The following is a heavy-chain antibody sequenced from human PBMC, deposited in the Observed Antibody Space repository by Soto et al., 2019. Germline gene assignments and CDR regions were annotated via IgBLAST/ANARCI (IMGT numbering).Heavy chain of an antibody. CDR3: AKDSRTENWSYVAYSASGMDV. CDR1: GFTFRSYG. CDR2: ISYDGKNI. D-gene: IGHD1-1*01. Sequence: QVQLVESGGGVVQPGRSLRLSCAASGFTFRSYGMHWVRQAPGKGLEWVAVISYDGKNIYYTDSVKGRFPISRDNSRNTLYLQVNSLGVEDTAMYYCAKDSRTENWSYVAYSASGMDVWGQGTAVVVAS. V-gene: IGHV3-30*18. J-gene: IGHJ6*02.